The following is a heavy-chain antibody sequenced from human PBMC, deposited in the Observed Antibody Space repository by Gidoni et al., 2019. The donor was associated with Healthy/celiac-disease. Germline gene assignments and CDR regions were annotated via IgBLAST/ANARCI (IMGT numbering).Heavy chain of an antibody. Sequence: EVQLVESGGGLVKPGGSLRRSCAASGLTFNKAWMNWVRQAPGKGLEWVGRMKSKTDGGTTDYAAPVKGRFTISRDDSKKTLYLQMNSLKTEDSAVYYCTRISANWVYWGQGTLVTVSS. CDR3: TRISANWVY. V-gene: IGHV3-15*01. J-gene: IGHJ4*02. CDR2: MKSKTDGGTT. D-gene: IGHD7-27*01. CDR1: GLTFNKAW.